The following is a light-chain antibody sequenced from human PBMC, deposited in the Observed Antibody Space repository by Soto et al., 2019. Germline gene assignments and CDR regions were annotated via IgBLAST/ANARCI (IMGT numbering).Light chain of an antibody. CDR3: QQRRYWPVT. CDR2: DAS. Sequence: EIVLTQSPAILSMSPGERATLSCRASQSVSSYFAWYQQKPGQAPRLLIYDASNRATGVPARFSGIGSGTDFTLTISSLEPEDFAVYYFQQRRYWPVTFGQGTKVEIK. CDR1: QSVSSY. V-gene: IGKV3-11*01. J-gene: IGKJ1*01.